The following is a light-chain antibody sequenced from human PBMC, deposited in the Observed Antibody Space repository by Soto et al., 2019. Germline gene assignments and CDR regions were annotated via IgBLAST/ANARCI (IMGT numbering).Light chain of an antibody. CDR2: DVS. CDR3: SSYTSSSTLYV. J-gene: IGLJ1*01. V-gene: IGLV2-14*01. Sequence: QSVLTQPASVSGSPGQSITISCTGTSSDVGGYNYVSWYQQHPGKAPKLMIYDVSNRPSGVSNRFSGSKSGNTASLTISGLHAEYEADYYCSSYTSSSTLYVFGTGTKVTVL. CDR1: SSDVGGYNY.